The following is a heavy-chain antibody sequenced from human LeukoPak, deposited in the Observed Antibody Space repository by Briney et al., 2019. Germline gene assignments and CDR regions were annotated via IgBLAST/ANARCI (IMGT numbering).Heavy chain of an antibody. CDR1: GYSFFSYW. Sequence: PGESLKISCKGSGYSFFSYWIGWVRQMPGKGLEWMWSIYPGDSDTRYSPSFQGQVTISADKSISTAYLQWSSLQASDTAMYYCARHYGYGYSNRPFDYWGQGTLVTVSS. V-gene: IGHV5-51*01. D-gene: IGHD4-11*01. J-gene: IGHJ4*02. CDR3: ARHYGYGYSNRPFDY. CDR2: IYPGDSDT.